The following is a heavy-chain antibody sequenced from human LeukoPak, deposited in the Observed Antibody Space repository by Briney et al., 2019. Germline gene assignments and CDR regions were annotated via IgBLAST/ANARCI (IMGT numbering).Heavy chain of an antibody. CDR3: GRSGHSGSYPDWFAP. CDR2: IYYSGST. V-gene: IGHV4-59*08. Sequence: SETLSLTCTVSGGSISSYYWSWIRQPPGKGLEWIGYIYYSGSTNYNPSLKSRVTISVDTSKNQFSLKLSSVTAADTAVYYCGRSGHSGSYPDWFAPGGQGTRVTVSS. D-gene: IGHD1-26*01. CDR1: GGSISSYY. J-gene: IGHJ5*02.